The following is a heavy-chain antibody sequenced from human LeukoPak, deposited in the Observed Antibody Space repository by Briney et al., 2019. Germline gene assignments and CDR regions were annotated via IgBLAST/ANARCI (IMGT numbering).Heavy chain of an antibody. Sequence: GSSVKVSCKASGYTFTSYGISWVRQAPGQGLEWMGWISAYNGNTNYAQKLQGRVTMTTDTSTSTAYMELRSLRSDDTAVYYCARNKGSSSWVNWFDPWGQGTLATVSS. CDR1: GYTFTSYG. CDR3: ARNKGSSSWVNWFDP. J-gene: IGHJ5*02. CDR2: ISAYNGNT. V-gene: IGHV1-18*01. D-gene: IGHD6-13*01.